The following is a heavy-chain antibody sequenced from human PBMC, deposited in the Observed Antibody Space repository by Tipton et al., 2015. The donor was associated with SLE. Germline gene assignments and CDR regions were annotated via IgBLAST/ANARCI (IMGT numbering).Heavy chain of an antibody. V-gene: IGHV4-4*02. CDR3: ARGYCSNTSCYKDY. D-gene: IGHD2-2*02. Sequence: TLSLTCAVSGDSITIAGWWTWVRQPPGKGLEWIGHIDHSGNTNHNPSLKSRVTISVDTSKNQFSLRLNSVTAADTAVYYCARGYCSNTSCYKDYWGQGTPVTVSS. CDR2: IDHSGNT. J-gene: IGHJ4*02. CDR1: GDSITIAGW.